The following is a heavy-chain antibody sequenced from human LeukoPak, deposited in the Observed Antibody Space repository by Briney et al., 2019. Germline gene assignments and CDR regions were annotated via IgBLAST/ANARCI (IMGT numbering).Heavy chain of an antibody. J-gene: IGHJ3*02. CDR3: ARDITFGIAFDI. CDR1: GGSISSSSYY. CDR2: IYHSGST. D-gene: IGHD3-10*01. V-gene: IGHV4-39*07. Sequence: SSETLSLTCTVSGGSISSSSYYWGWIRQPPGKGLEWIGSIYHSGSTYYNPSLKSRVTISVDTSKNQFSLKLSSVTAADTAVYYCARDITFGIAFDIWGQGTMVTVSS.